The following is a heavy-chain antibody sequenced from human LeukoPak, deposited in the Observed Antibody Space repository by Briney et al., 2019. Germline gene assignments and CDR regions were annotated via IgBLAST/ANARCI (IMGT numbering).Heavy chain of an antibody. J-gene: IGHJ6*02. CDR3: ARVEWVGMAHYYGMDV. CDR1: GYTLTELS. CDR2: FDPEDGET. D-gene: IGHD3-3*01. V-gene: IGHV1-24*01. Sequence: ASVEVSCKVSGYTLTELSMHWVRQAPGKGLEWMGGFDPEDGETIYAQKFQGRVTITADESTSTAYMELSSLRSEDTAVYYCARVEWVGMAHYYGMDVWGQGTTVTVSS.